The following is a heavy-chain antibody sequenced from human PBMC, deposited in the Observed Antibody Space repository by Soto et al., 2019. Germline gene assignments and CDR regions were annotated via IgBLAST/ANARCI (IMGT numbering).Heavy chain of an antibody. CDR2: IYYSGST. V-gene: IGHV4-30-4*01. D-gene: IGHD6-6*01. J-gene: IGHJ4*02. CDR1: GGSMSSGDYY. CDR3: ARDPVEELVPDY. Sequence: LSLTGTVAGGSMSSGDYYWSWIRQPPGKGLEWIGYIYYSGSTYYNPSLKSRVTISVDTSKNQFSLKLSSVTAADTAVYYCARDPVEELVPDYWGQGTLVTVSS.